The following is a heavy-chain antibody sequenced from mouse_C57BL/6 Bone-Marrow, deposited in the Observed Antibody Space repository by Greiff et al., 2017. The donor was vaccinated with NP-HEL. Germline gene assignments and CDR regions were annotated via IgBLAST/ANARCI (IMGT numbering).Heavy chain of an antibody. CDR3: ARKLYWYFDV. CDR2: IYPGSGST. CDR1: GYTFTSYW. J-gene: IGHJ1*03. Sequence: QVQLQQPGAELVKPGASVKMSCKASGYTFTSYWITWVKQRPGQGLEWIGDIYPGSGSTNYNEKFKSKATLTVDTSSSTAYMQLSSLPSEDSAVYYCARKLYWYFDVWGTGTTVTVSS. D-gene: IGHD4-1*01. V-gene: IGHV1-55*01.